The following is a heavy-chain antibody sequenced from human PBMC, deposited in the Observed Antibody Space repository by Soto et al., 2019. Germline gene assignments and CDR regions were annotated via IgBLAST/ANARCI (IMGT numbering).Heavy chain of an antibody. Sequence: EVQLVESVGGLVQPGGSLRLSCAASGLTVSNNYISWVRQSPGKGLEWVSLIYSGGSTKYADSVKGRFTISRDNSKNTMYLQMNSLRAEDTAVYYCAALLPTVVTPFQHWGQGTLVTVSS. CDR2: IYSGGST. J-gene: IGHJ1*01. D-gene: IGHD4-17*01. V-gene: IGHV3-66*01. CDR1: GLTVSNNY. CDR3: AALLPTVVTPFQH.